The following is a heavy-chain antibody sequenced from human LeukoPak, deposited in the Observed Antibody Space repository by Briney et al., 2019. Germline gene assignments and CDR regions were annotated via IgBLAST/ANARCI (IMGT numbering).Heavy chain of an antibody. CDR2: ILFDGTYK. CDR3: AGTGHITSWYSFDYHHGMDV. V-gene: IGHV3-30*04. Sequence: PGGSLRLSCAASGLPFSSYVFHWVRQAPGRGLEWVAFILFDGTYKEYTDSVKGRFTISRDNSKNTLYLQMNSLRAEDTAVYYCAGTGHITSWYSFDYHHGMDVWGQGTTVTVSS. CDR1: GLPFSSYV. D-gene: IGHD6-13*01. J-gene: IGHJ6*02.